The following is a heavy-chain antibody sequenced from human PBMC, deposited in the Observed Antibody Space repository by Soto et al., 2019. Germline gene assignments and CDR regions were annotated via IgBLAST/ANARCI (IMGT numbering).Heavy chain of an antibody. V-gene: IGHV2-5*02. CDR3: APCRGGAASF. CDR2: VYWDDDK. CDR1: GFSLNTRDVG. J-gene: IGHJ4*02. Sequence: QITLNESGPALVKPTQTLTLTCTFSGFSLNTRDVGVGWIRQPPGKALEWLGVVYWDDDKTFSPSLKCRLTIPKHTPKNPVVLRMTKMVHVDTATYFCAPCRGGAASFWGQGTLVTVSS. D-gene: IGHD3-16*01.